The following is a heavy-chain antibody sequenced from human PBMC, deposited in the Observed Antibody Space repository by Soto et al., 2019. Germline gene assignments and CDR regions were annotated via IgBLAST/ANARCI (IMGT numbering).Heavy chain of an antibody. CDR2: INVGNGNT. J-gene: IGHJ4*02. D-gene: IGHD2-15*01. V-gene: IGHV1-3*01. CDR1: GYTFTNYP. CDR3: ACSSERGH. Sequence: VQLVQSGAEVKKPGASVKVSCKASGYTFTNYPIHWVRQAPGQGLEWMGWINVGNGNTKYSQKYQGRVTLTRDTSASTAYMELSSLGSEDTAVYYCACSSERGHWGQGTLVTVSS.